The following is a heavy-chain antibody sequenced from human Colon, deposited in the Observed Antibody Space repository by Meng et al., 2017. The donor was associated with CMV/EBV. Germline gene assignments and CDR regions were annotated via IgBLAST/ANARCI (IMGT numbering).Heavy chain of an antibody. CDR2: IKGKSDGGTT. V-gene: IGHV3-15*01. D-gene: IGHD7-27*01. CDR1: GFTFSNAW. J-gene: IGHJ6*02. Sequence: GESLKISCAASGFTFSNAWISWVRQAPGKGLEWVGRIKGKSDGGTTDTAAPVKGRFTISRDDSVKTLHLQMDSLKTEDPAVYYCTTEGVRKRSISRNWGYRYYYYGLDVWGQGTTVTVSS. CDR3: TTEGVRKRSISRNWGYRYYYYGLDV.